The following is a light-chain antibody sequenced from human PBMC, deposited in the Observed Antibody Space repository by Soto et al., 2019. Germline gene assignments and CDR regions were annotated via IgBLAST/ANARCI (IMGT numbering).Light chain of an antibody. CDR2: EVS. J-gene: IGLJ1*01. V-gene: IGLV2-14*01. Sequence: TSSDVGGFNYVSWYQQFPGKAPKLMIYEVSNRPSGVSNRFSGSKSGNTASLTISGLQAEDAGDYFGRSYPTCSTLVFGTWAKVPVL. CDR3: RSYPTCSTLV. CDR1: SSDVGGFNY.